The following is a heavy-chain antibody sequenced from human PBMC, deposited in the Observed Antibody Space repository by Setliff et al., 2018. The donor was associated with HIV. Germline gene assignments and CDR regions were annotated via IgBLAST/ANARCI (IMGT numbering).Heavy chain of an antibody. CDR2: IIPAFGRA. J-gene: IGHJ6*02. Sequence: SVKVSCKDSGDTLSIHPISWVRQAPGRGLDWMGGIIPAFGRANYAQKFQGRVTITTDESTTTVFMELTGLRSEDTAVYYWAIEGMLVTKVGGAYWYHVMYVWGQGTTVPVSS. D-gene: IGHD4-4*01. CDR1: GDTLSIHP. CDR3: AIEGMLVTKVGGAYWYHVMYV. V-gene: IGHV1-69*05.